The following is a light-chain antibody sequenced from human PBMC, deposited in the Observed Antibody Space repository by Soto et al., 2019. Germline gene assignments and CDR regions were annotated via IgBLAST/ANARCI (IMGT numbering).Light chain of an antibody. V-gene: IGKV1-5*03. CDR1: ESISRW. J-gene: IGKJ2*01. Sequence: DIQMIQSPSTLSASVGDRVTITCRASESISRWLAWYQQKPGKAPRLLIYKASTLESGVPSRFSGSGAETEFALTISSLQPDDFATYYCQQYNNYAPYTFGQGTKLEMK. CDR2: KAS. CDR3: QQYNNYAPYT.